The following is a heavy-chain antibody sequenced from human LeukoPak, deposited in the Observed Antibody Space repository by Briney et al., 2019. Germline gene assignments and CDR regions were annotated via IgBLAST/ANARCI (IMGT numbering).Heavy chain of an antibody. CDR2: INPSGGST. J-gene: IGHJ4*02. CDR1: GYTFTSYY. V-gene: IGHV1-46*01. Sequence: GASVKVSCKASGYTFTSYYMHWVRQAPGQGLEWMGIINPSGGSTSYAQKFQGRVTMTRDTSTSTVYLELSSVTAADTAVYYCARGASNKYYDILTGYYNVIRQYYFDYWGQGTLVTVSS. CDR3: ARGASNKYYDILTGYYNVIRQYYFDY. D-gene: IGHD3-9*01.